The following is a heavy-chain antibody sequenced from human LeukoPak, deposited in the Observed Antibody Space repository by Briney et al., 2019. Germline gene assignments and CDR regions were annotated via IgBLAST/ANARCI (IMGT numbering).Heavy chain of an antibody. CDR2: ISPNSGGT. J-gene: IGHJ4*02. D-gene: IGHD3-22*01. V-gene: IGHV1-2*02. CDR3: ARVSLVAHYYDSSGLAPTDY. Sequence: ASVKVSCKASGYTFTGYYMHWVRQAPGQGLEWMGWISPNSGGTNYAQKFQGRVTMTRDTSISTAYMELSRLRSDDTAVYYCARVSLVAHYYDSSGLAPTDYWGQGTLVTVSS. CDR1: GYTFTGYY.